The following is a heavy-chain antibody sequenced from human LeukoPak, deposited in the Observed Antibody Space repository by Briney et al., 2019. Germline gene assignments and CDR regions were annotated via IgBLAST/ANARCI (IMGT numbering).Heavy chain of an antibody. J-gene: IGHJ6*02. CDR1: GFTFSIYG. CDR3: ARDLGVRGVIIPDV. Sequence: GGSLRLSCAASGFTFSIYGMHWVRQAPGKGLEWVAVIWYVGSIQYYADSVKGRFTISRDNSKNTLDLQMNSLRAEDTAVYYCARDLGVRGVIIPDVWGQGTTVTVSS. CDR2: IWYVGSIQ. D-gene: IGHD3-10*01. V-gene: IGHV3-33*01.